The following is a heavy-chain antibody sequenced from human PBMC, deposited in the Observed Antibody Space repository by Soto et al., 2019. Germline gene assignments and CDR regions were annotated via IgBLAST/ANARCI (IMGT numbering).Heavy chain of an antibody. J-gene: IGHJ6*02. CDR2: ISSSSSYI. D-gene: IGHD6-6*01. CDR3: ARENIAARPDDYYYYGMDV. CDR1: GFTFSSYS. V-gene: IGHV3-21*01. Sequence: GGSLSLSCAASGFTFSSYSMNWVRQAPGKGLEWVSSISSSSSYIYYADSVKVRFTISRDNAKNSLYLQMNSLRAEDTAVYYCARENIAARPDDYYYYGMDVWGQGTTVTVS.